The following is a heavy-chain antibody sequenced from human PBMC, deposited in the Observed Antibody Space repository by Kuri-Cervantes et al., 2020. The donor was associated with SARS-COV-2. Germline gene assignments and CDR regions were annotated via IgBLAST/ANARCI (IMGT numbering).Heavy chain of an antibody. V-gene: IGHV1-24*01. D-gene: IGHD1-26*01. J-gene: IGHJ6*03. CDR2: FDPEDGET. CDR1: GDTLTELS. Sequence: ASVKVSCNVSGDTLTELSMHWVRQAPGKGLEWMGGFDPEDGETIYAQKFQGRVTMTEDTSTDTAYMELSSLRSEDTAVYYCARSGSYPYYYYYMDVWGKGTTVTVSS. CDR3: ARSGSYPYYYYYMDV.